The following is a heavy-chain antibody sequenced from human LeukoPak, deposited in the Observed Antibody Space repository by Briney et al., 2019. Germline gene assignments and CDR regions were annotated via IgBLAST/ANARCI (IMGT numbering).Heavy chain of an antibody. CDR3: AREGETHLIAAAATGWFDP. V-gene: IGHV1-46*01. J-gene: IGHJ5*02. CDR2: INPSGGST. D-gene: IGHD6-13*01. CDR1: GYTFTSYY. Sequence: GASVKVSCKASGYTFTSYYMHWVRQAPGQGLEWMGIINPSGGSTSYAQKFQGRVTMTRNTSISTAYMELSSLRSEDTAVYYCAREGETHLIAAAATGWFDPWGQGTLVTVSS.